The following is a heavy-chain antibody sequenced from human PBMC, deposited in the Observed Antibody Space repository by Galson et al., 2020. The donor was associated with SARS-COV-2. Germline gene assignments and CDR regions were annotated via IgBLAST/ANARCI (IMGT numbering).Heavy chain of an antibody. CDR1: GFTPDNFA. V-gene: IGHV3-23*01. CDR2: ISGSGMRT. J-gene: IGHJ4*02. Sequence: GGSLRLSCAASGFTPDNFAMSWVRQAPGKGLEWVSGISGSGMRTFYPDSVKGRFTISKDNSKNTLYLQMNSLRADDTAVYYCAKGNYGDPYYFDAWGQGTLVTVSS. CDR3: AKGNYGDPYYFDA. D-gene: IGHD4-17*01.